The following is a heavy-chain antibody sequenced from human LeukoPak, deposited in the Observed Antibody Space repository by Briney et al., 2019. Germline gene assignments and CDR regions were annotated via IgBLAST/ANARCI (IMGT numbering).Heavy chain of an antibody. D-gene: IGHD3-22*01. CDR1: GYTFTGYY. CDR3: AAVTSYDTSGYYYEGNAFDI. J-gene: IGHJ3*02. V-gene: IGHV1-2*02. Sequence: ASVKVSCKASGYTFTGYYMHWVRQAPGQGLEWMGWINSNSGGTNYAQKFQGRVTITRDMSTSTAYMELSSLRSEDTAVYYCAAVTSYDTSGYYYEGNAFDIWGQGTLVTVSS. CDR2: INSNSGGT.